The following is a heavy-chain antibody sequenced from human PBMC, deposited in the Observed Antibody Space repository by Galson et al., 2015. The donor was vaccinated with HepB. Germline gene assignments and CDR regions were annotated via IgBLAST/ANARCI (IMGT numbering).Heavy chain of an antibody. Sequence: SLRLSCAASGFTVSSNYMSWVRQTPGTGLDWVSIIYSGGSTYYADSVKGRFTISRDNSKNTLYLQMNSLRAEDTAVYYCARGALVAVVTGTLNNWFDPWGQGTLVTVSS. CDR3: ARGALVAVVTGTLNNWFDP. V-gene: IGHV3-66*02. J-gene: IGHJ5*02. CDR2: IYSGGST. CDR1: GFTVSSNY. D-gene: IGHD2-15*01.